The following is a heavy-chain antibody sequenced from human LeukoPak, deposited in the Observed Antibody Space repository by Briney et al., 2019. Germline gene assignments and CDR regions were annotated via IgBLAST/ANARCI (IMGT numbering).Heavy chain of an antibody. CDR2: IYYSGST. V-gene: IGHV4-39*01. D-gene: IGHD1-26*01. Sequence: PSETLSLTCTVSGGSISSTSYYWGWIRQPPGKEREWIGTIYYSGSTFYNPSLKSRVTISADTSKNQFSLKLSSVTAADTAVYYCARQARELLLNYWGQGTLVTVSS. CDR3: ARQARELLLNY. J-gene: IGHJ4*02. CDR1: GGSISSTSYY.